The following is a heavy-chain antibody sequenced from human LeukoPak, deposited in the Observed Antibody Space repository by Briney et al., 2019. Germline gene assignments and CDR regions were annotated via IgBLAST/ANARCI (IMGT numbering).Heavy chain of an antibody. D-gene: IGHD2-2*01. CDR2: IYYSGST. Sequence: TSETLSLTCTVSGGSISTSSYYWGWIRQPPGEGLEWIGSIYYSGSTYSNPSLKSRVTISVDTSKNQFSLKLSSVTAADTAVYYCARRDCTSTSCYSGSYYFDYWAQGTLVTVSS. CDR3: ARRDCTSTSCYSGSYYFDY. V-gene: IGHV4-39*01. CDR1: GGSISTSSYY. J-gene: IGHJ4*02.